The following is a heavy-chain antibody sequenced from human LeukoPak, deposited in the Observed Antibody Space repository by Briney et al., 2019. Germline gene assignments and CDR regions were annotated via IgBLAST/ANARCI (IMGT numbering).Heavy chain of an antibody. CDR2: INPSGGST. CDR3: AREGVAYSSSWSNPWDY. J-gene: IGHJ4*02. CDR1: GYTFTSYY. V-gene: IGHV1-46*01. D-gene: IGHD6-13*01. Sequence: ASVKVSCKASGYTFTSYYMHWVRQAPGQGLEWMGIINPSGGSTSYAQKFQGRVTITADESTSTAYMELSSLRSEDTAVYYCAREGVAYSSSWSNPWDYWGQGTLVTVSS.